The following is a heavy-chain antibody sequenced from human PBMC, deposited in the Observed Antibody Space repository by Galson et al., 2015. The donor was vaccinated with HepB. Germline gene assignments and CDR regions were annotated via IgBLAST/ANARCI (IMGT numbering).Heavy chain of an antibody. J-gene: IGHJ4*02. Sequence: SLRLSCAASGFTVSSNYMSWVRQAPGKGLEWVSVIYSGGSTYYADSVKGRFTISRDNSKNTLYLQMNSLRAEDTAVYYCARGPGYSYGHFYYFDYWGQGTLVTVSS. CDR2: IYSGGST. D-gene: IGHD5-18*01. CDR3: ARGPGYSYGHFYYFDY. CDR1: GFTVSSNY. V-gene: IGHV3-66*01.